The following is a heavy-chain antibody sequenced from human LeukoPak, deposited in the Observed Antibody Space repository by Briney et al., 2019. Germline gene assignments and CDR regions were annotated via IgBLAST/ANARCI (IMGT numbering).Heavy chain of an antibody. V-gene: IGHV4-34*01. CDR3: ARGREGYSYAVDY. J-gene: IGHJ4*02. D-gene: IGHD5-18*01. Sequence: KPSETLSLTCAVYGGSFSGYYWSWIRQPPGKGLEWIGEINHSGSTNYNPSLKSRVTISVDTSKNQFSLKLSSVTAADTAVYYCARGREGYSYAVDYWGKGTLVTVSS. CDR2: INHSGST. CDR1: GGSFSGYY.